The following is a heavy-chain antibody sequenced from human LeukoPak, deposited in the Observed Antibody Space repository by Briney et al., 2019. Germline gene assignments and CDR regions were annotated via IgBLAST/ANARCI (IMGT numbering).Heavy chain of an antibody. CDR1: GYTFTGYY. V-gene: IGHV1-2*04. CDR3: ASSVGVDY. D-gene: IGHD1-26*01. Sequence: ASVKVSCKASGYTFTGYYIHWVRQAPGQGLEWMGWINPDSGGTNYAQKFQGWVTMTRDTSISTAYMELSRLRSEDTAVYYCASSVGVDYWGQGTLVTVSS. CDR2: INPDSGGT. J-gene: IGHJ4*02.